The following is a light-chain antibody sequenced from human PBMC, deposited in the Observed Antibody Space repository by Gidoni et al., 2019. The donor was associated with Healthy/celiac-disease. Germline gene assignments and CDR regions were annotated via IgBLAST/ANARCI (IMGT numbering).Light chain of an antibody. CDR2: DAS. Sequence: GDRVTITCRASQSISSWLAWYQQKPGKAPKLLIYDASSLESGVPSRFSGSGSGTEFTLTISSLQPDDFATYYCQQYNSYPLTFXQXTKLEIK. J-gene: IGKJ2*01. CDR3: QQYNSYPLT. V-gene: IGKV1-5*01. CDR1: QSISSW.